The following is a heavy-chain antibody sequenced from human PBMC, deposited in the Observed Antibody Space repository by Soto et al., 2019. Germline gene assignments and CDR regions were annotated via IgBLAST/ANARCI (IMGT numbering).Heavy chain of an antibody. Sequence: PGESLKISCKGSGYSFTSYWIGWVRQMPGKGLEWMGIIYPGDSDTRYSPSFQGQVTISADKSISTAYLQWSSLKASDTAMYYCARPGEDYYDSSGQVAIWGQGTMVTVAS. CDR1: GYSFTSYW. V-gene: IGHV5-51*01. CDR3: ARPGEDYYDSSGQVAI. D-gene: IGHD3-22*01. J-gene: IGHJ3*02. CDR2: IYPGDSDT.